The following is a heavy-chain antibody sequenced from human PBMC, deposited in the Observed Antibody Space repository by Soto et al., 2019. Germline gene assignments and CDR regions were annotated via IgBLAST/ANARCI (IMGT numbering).Heavy chain of an antibody. CDR1: GFTFSSYS. D-gene: IGHD6-13*01. CDR2: ISSSSSYI. Sequence: EVQLVESGGGLVKPGGSLRLSCAASGFTFSSYSMNWVRQAPGKGLEWVSSISSSSSYIYYADSVKGRFTISRDNAKNSLYPQMNSLRAEDTAVYYCASPLIAAAGTRDYWGQGTLVTVSS. CDR3: ASPLIAAAGTRDY. V-gene: IGHV3-21*01. J-gene: IGHJ4*02.